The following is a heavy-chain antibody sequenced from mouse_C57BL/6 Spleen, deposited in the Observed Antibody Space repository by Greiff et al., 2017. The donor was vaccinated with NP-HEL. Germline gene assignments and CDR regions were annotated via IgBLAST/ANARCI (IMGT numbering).Heavy chain of an antibody. CDR2: INPSNGGT. J-gene: IGHJ3*01. Sequence: QVHVKQPGTELVKPGASVKLSCKASGYTFTSYWMHWVKQRPGQGLEWIGNINPSNGGTNYNEKFKSKATLTVDKSSSTAYMQLSSLTSEDSAVYYCATPDSSGSFAYWGQGTLVTVSA. CDR3: ATPDSSGSFAY. V-gene: IGHV1-53*01. CDR1: GYTFTSYW. D-gene: IGHD3-2*02.